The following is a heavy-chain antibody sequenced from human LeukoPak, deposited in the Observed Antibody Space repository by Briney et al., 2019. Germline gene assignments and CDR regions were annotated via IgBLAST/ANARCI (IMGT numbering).Heavy chain of an antibody. Sequence: GASVKVSCKASGGTFSSYAISWVRQAPGQGLEWMGGIIPIFGTANYAQKFQGRVTITTDESTSTAYMELSSLRSEDTAVYYCARAPTGESLSPYYFDYWGQGTLATVSS. CDR2: IIPIFGTA. J-gene: IGHJ4*02. CDR1: GGTFSSYA. CDR3: ARAPTGESLSPYYFDY. V-gene: IGHV1-69*05. D-gene: IGHD7-27*01.